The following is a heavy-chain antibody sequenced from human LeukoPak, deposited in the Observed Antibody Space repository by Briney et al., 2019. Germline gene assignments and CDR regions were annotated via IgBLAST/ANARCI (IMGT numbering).Heavy chain of an antibody. CDR3: GQSLISVDGGNYYPYYYMDV. Sequence: PGRSLRLSCAAAALTYGTDGMDWVRQAPGKGLEWLAVIWSDGSNTYIADSVKGRFTISGDNSNNIFYLQMNTLRAEGTGVYYCGQSLISVDGGNYYPYYYMDVWGKGTTVTVSS. CDR2: IWSDGSNT. CDR1: ALTYGTDG. J-gene: IGHJ6*03. V-gene: IGHV3-33*06. D-gene: IGHD3-22*01.